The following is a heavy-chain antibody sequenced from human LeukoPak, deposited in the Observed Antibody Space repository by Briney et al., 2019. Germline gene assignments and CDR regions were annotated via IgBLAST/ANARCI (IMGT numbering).Heavy chain of an antibody. CDR3: ARRFGELLYRGYYYYYMDV. CDR1: GGSISSYY. J-gene: IGHJ6*03. V-gene: IGHV4-59*01. Sequence: SETLSLTCTVSGGSISSYYWSWIRQPRGKGLEWIGYIYYSGSTNYNPSLKSRVTISVDTSKNQFSLKLSSVTAADTAVYYCARRFGELLYRGYYYYYMDVWGKGTTVTVSS. D-gene: IGHD3-10*01. CDR2: IYYSGST.